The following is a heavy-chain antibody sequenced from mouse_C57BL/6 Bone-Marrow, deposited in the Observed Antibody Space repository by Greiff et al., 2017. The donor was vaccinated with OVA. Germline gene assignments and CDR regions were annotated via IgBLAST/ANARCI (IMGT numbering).Heavy chain of an antibody. CDR3: ARPSSADFDY. V-gene: IGHV1-81*01. CDR2: IYPRSGNT. CDR1: GFTFTSYG. Sequence: LVESGAALARPGASVKLSCKASGFTFTSYGISWVQQRTGQGLEWIGEIYPRSGNTYYTEKLQGTSTLTADKSSSTAYMELRSLTSDDSAVDFCARPSSADFDYWGQGTTLTVSS. J-gene: IGHJ2*01.